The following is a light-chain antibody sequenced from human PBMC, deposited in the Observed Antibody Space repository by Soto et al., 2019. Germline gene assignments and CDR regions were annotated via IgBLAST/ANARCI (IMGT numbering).Light chain of an antibody. V-gene: IGKV3-20*01. Sequence: EIVLTQSPGPLSLSPGXRATISCXXSQSVSRSYLAWSQQKPGQDTRLLIYGASSRDTGIPDRVSGSGSGTDFTLTISRLEPEDFAVYYCQQYGSSPFTFGPGTKVDIK. CDR2: GAS. J-gene: IGKJ3*01. CDR1: QSVSRSY. CDR3: QQYGSSPFT.